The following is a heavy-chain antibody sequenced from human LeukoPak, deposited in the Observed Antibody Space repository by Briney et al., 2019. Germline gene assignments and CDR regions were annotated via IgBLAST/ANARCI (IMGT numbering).Heavy chain of an antibody. J-gene: IGHJ1*01. V-gene: IGHV1-69*04. D-gene: IGHD3-22*01. Sequence: GPSVKLSCKASVVTFSSYAISWVRQAPGQALEWMGRIIPIFGIANYAQKYQGRVTIIADKSTSTAYMELSSLRSEDTAVYYCALSGDYYDSSRVQHWGQGTLVTVSS. CDR2: IIPIFGIA. CDR3: ALSGDYYDSSRVQH. CDR1: VVTFSSYA.